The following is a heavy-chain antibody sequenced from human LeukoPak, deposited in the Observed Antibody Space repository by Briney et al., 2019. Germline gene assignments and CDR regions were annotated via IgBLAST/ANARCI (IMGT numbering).Heavy chain of an antibody. CDR2: IYYSGST. D-gene: IGHD3-22*01. CDR1: GGSISSYY. V-gene: IGHV4-59*12. Sequence: SETLSLTCTISGGSISSYYWSWIRQPPGKGLEWIGYIYYSGSTNYNASLKTRVTISVDTSKNQFSLTLSSVTAADTAVYYCARGAKYYYDSSGYGYYYYYMDVWGKGTTVTVSS. J-gene: IGHJ6*03. CDR3: ARGAKYYYDSSGYGYYYYYMDV.